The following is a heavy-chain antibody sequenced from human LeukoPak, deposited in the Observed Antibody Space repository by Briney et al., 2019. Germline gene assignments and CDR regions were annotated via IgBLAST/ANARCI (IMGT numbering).Heavy chain of an antibody. V-gene: IGHV1-46*01. Sequence: ASVKVSCKTSGYTFTSYYIHWVRQAPGQGLEWMGIINPSGGSTSYAQKFQGRVTMTRDTSTSTVYMYLSSLRSEDTAVYYCARGSLYGVVDYWGQGTLVTVSS. J-gene: IGHJ4*02. D-gene: IGHD4-17*01. CDR1: GYTFTSYY. CDR2: INPSGGST. CDR3: ARGSLYGVVDY.